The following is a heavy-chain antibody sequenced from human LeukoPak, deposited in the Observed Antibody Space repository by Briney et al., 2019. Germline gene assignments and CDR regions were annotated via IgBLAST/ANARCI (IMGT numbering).Heavy chain of an antibody. CDR2: FHNSDDT. V-gene: IGHV4-4*07. D-gene: IGHD5-24*01. J-gene: IGHJ3*01. CDR1: GVSITNYY. Sequence: PSETLSLTCSVSGVSITNYYWSWVRQPAGKGLEWIGRFHNSDDTDHNPSLKSRVTMSVDTSKNQFSLKVTSVTAADTAVYYCVREEMIMGRHDAFDFWGQGTTVTVSS. CDR3: VREEMIMGRHDAFDF.